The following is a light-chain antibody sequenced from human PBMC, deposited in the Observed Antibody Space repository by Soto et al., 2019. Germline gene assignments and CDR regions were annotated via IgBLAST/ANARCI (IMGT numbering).Light chain of an antibody. CDR2: EVT. CDR3: AGWDGSLKGFV. V-gene: IGLV2-14*01. Sequence: QSVLTQPASVSGSPGQSITISCTGTSSDVGGYNYVSWYQQHPGKAPKLMIYEVTNRPSGVSNRFSGSKSGNTASLTISGLQAEDEAEYFCAGWDGSLKGFVFGTGTKLTVL. CDR1: SSDVGGYNY. J-gene: IGLJ1*01.